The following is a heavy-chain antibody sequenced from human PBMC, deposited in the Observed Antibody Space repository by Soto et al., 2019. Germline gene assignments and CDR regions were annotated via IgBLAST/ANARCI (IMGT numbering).Heavy chain of an antibody. Sequence: EASLKVSCKASGYTFTIYYMHWVRQAPGQGLEWMGIINPSGGSTSYAQKFQGRVTMTRDTSTSTVYMELSSLRSEDTAVYYCASTNAYYDDSSGYYFDYWGQGTLVTVSS. CDR1: GYTFTIYY. D-gene: IGHD3-22*01. CDR3: ASTNAYYDDSSGYYFDY. J-gene: IGHJ4*02. V-gene: IGHV1-46*01. CDR2: INPSGGST.